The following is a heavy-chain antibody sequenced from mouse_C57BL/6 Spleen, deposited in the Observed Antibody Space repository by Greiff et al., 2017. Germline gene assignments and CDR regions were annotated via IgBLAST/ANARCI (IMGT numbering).Heavy chain of an antibody. D-gene: IGHD2-3*01. J-gene: IGHJ4*01. Sequence: EVKVVESGGGLVQPKGSLKLSCAASGFSFNTYAMNWVRQAPGKGMEWVARIRSKSNNYTTYYADSVKDRFTISRDDSESMLYLQMNNLKTEDTAMYYCVRHSGYYYYAMGDWGQGTSVTVSS. V-gene: IGHV10-1*01. CDR3: VRHSGYYYYAMGD. CDR1: GFSFNTYA. CDR2: IRSKSNNYTT.